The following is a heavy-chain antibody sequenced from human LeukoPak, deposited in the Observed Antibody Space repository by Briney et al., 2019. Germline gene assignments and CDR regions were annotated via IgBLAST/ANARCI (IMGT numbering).Heavy chain of an antibody. D-gene: IGHD5-12*01. CDR3: ARALRESGYDYNWFDP. V-gene: IGHV1-46*01. CDR1: GYTFTSYY. J-gene: IGHJ5*02. CDR2: INPSGGST. Sequence: ASVKVSCKASGYTFTSYYMHWVRQAPGQGLEWMGIINPSGGSTSYAQKFQGRVTMTRDTSTSTVYMELSSLRSEDTAVYYCARALRESGYDYNWFDPWGQGTLVTVSS.